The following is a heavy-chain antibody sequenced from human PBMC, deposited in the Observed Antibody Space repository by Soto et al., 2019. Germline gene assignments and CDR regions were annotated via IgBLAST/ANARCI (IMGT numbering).Heavy chain of an antibody. V-gene: IGHV3-21*01. D-gene: IGHD6-13*01. CDR2: ISSNSAYI. Sequence: TGGSLRLSCAASGFTFRSFTMNWVRQAPGKGLEWVSTISSNSAYIYYTDALRCRFTISRDNAKNSLHLQMNSLRAEDTAVYYCTRDASRDSSARGWFDPWGPGTLVTVSS. CDR3: TRDASRDSSARGWFDP. J-gene: IGHJ5*02. CDR1: GFTFRSFT.